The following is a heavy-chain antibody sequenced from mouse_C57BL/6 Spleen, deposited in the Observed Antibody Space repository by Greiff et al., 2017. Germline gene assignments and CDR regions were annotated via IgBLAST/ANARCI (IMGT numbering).Heavy chain of an antibody. CDR1: GYTFTNYW. J-gene: IGHJ2*01. CDR2: IYPGGGYT. CDR3: ARGGLVAPFDY. D-gene: IGHD1-1*01. V-gene: IGHV1-63*01. Sequence: QVQLKQSGAELVRPGTSVKMSCKASGYTFTNYWIGWAKQRPGHGLEWIGDIYPGGGYTNYNEKFKGKATLTADKSSSTAYMQFSSLTSEDSAIYYCARGGLVAPFDYWGQGTTLTVSS.